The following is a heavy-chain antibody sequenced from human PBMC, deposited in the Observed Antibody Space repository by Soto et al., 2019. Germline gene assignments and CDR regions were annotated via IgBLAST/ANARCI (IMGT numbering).Heavy chain of an antibody. CDR3: ARDILNYYDSSGYFDY. J-gene: IGHJ4*02. V-gene: IGHV1-46*01. CDR2: INPSGGRT. Sequence: GASVKVSCKASGYTFTSYYMHWVRQAPGQGLEWMGIINPSGGRTSYAQKFQGRVTMTRDTSTSTVYMELSSLRPEDTAVYYCARDILNYYDSSGYFDYWGQGTLVTVSS. D-gene: IGHD3-22*01. CDR1: GYTFTSYY.